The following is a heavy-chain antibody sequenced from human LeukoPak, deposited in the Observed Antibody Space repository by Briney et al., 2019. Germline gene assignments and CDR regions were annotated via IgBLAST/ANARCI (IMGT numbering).Heavy chain of an antibody. CDR1: GGSFSGYY. D-gene: IGHD3-3*01. CDR2: INHSGST. Sequence: SETLSLTCAVYGGSFSGYYWSWIRQPPGKGLEWIGEINHSGSTNYNPSLKSRVTISVDTSKNQFSLKLSSVTAADTAVYYCARGPPTYYDFWSGQNYYYYYGMDVWGQGTTVTVSS. V-gene: IGHV4-34*01. J-gene: IGHJ6*02. CDR3: ARGPPTYYDFWSGQNYYYYYGMDV.